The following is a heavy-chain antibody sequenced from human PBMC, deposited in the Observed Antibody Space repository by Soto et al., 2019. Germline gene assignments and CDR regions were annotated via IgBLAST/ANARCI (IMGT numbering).Heavy chain of an antibody. CDR3: AGKPNALYYFDY. J-gene: IGHJ4*02. D-gene: IGHD2-8*01. CDR1: GGSISSGGYS. V-gene: IGHV4-30-2*05. Sequence: SETLSLTCAVSGGSISSGGYSWSWIRQPPGKGLEWIGYIHNSGIPYYNPSLRSRVTISVDTSKNQVSLELRSVTAADTAVYYCAGKPNALYYFDYWGQGTLVTVSS. CDR2: IHNSGIP.